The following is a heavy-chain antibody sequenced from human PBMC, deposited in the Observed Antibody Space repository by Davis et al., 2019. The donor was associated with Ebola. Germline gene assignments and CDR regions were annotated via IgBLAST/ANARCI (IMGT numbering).Heavy chain of an antibody. V-gene: IGHV4-59*01. Sequence: PSETLSLTCTVSGGSISSYYWSWIRQPPGKGLEWIGYIYYSGSTNYNPSLKSRVTISVDTSKNQFSLKLSSVTAADTAVYYCARAPPVPLDWYFDLWGRGTLVTVSS. CDR1: GGSISSYY. J-gene: IGHJ2*01. CDR3: ARAPPVPLDWYFDL. CDR2: IYYSGST. D-gene: IGHD3-16*02.